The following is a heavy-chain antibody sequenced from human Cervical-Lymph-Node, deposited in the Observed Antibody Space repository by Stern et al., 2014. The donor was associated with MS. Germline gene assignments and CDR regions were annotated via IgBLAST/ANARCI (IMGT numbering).Heavy chain of an antibody. CDR3: TRGPPPSGNRNSPWGFDS. V-gene: IGHV1-69*06. J-gene: IGHJ4*02. CDR2: ITPAFDGA. CDR1: EDTFKTYA. D-gene: IGHD1-1*01. Sequence: VQLVQSGAEMKKPGSSVRVPCKASEDTFKTYAISWVRPAPGQGLEWVAGITPAFDGAVYAQRFKGRVTITADKLTSTAYLDLNSLRYEDTAVYYCTRGPPPSGNRNSPWGFDSWGQGTLVTVSS.